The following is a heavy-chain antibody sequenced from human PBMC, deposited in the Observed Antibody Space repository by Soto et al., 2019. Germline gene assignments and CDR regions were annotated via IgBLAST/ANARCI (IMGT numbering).Heavy chain of an antibody. V-gene: IGHV1-69*13. J-gene: IGHJ5*02. Sequence: SVKVSCKASGGTFSSYAISWVRQAPGQGLEWMGGIIPIFGTANYAQKFQGRVTITADESTSTAYMELSSLRSEDTAVYYCAVAVVPAWGWFDPWGQGTLVTVSS. CDR1: GGTFSSYA. CDR3: AVAVVPAWGWFDP. D-gene: IGHD2-2*01. CDR2: IIPIFGTA.